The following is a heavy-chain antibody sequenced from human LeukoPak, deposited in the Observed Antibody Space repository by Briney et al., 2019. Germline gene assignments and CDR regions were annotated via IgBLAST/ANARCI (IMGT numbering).Heavy chain of an antibody. CDR2: ISYDGSNK. J-gene: IGHJ4*02. Sequence: GGSLRLSCAASGFTFSSYGMHWVRQAPGKGLEWVAVISYDGSNKYYADSVKGRFTISRDNSKNTLYLQMNSLRAEDTAVYYCAKGGEATMVRGGMMGSEYYFDYWGQGTLVTVSS. V-gene: IGHV3-30*18. CDR1: GFTFSSYG. D-gene: IGHD3-10*01. CDR3: AKGGEATMVRGGMMGSEYYFDY.